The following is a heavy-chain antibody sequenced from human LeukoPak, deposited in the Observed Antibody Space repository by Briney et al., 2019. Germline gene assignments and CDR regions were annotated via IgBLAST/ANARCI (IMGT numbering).Heavy chain of an antibody. CDR3: ARGTGGAAAADSDP. J-gene: IGHJ5*02. V-gene: IGHV4-31*03. CDR1: GGSISRDGYY. D-gene: IGHD6-13*01. Sequence: PSQTLSLTCTVSGGSISRDGYYWSWIRQHPGKGLEWIGFIYYTESTYYNPSLKSRATISVDTSKNHFALKLTSVTAADTAVYYCARGTGGAAAADSDPCGQGTLVTVSS. CDR2: IYYTEST.